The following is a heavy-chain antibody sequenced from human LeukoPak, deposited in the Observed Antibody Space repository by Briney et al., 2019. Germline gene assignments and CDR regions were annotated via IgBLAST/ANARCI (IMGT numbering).Heavy chain of an antibody. D-gene: IGHD3-22*01. V-gene: IGHV3-7*01. CDR3: ARGGYYYDSSGYYGHDHVDAFDI. J-gene: IGHJ3*02. CDR1: GFTFSSYW. CDR2: IKQDGSEK. Sequence: GGSLRLSCAASGFTFSSYWMSWVRQAPGKGLEWVANIKQDGSEKYYVDSVKGRFTISRDNAKNSLYLQMNSLRAEDTAVYYCARGGYYYDSSGYYGHDHVDAFDIWGQGTMVTVSS.